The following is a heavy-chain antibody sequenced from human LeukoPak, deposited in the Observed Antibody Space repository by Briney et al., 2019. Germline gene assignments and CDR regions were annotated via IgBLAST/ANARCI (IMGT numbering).Heavy chain of an antibody. CDR3: ARVSGSGWPLGGFDY. CDR2: IYYSGST. J-gene: IGHJ4*02. CDR1: GGSISSYY. D-gene: IGHD6-19*01. V-gene: IGHV4-59*01. Sequence: SETLSLTCTVSGGSISSYYWSWIRQPPGKGLEWIGYIYYSGSTNYNPSLKSRVTISVDTSKNQFSLKLSSVTAADTAVYYCARVSGSGWPLGGFDYWGQGTLATVSS.